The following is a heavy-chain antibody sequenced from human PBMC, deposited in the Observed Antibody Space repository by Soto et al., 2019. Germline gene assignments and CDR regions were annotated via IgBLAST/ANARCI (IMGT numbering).Heavy chain of an antibody. CDR3: ARGLHSLFDY. D-gene: IGHD2-21*01. Sequence: GGSLRLSSAASGFTFGNYGMHWVRQAPGKGLEWVAVIWYDGNNKYYADSVKGRFTISRDNSNNTLYVQMTSLRAEDTAVYYCARGLHSLFDYWGQGTLVTVSS. CDR1: GFTFGNYG. CDR2: IWYDGNNK. V-gene: IGHV3-33*01. J-gene: IGHJ4*02.